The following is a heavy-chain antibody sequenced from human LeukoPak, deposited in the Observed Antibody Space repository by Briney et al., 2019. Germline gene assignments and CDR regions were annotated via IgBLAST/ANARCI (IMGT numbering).Heavy chain of an antibody. CDR2: ISWNSGSI. CDR1: GFTFDDYA. V-gene: IGHV3-9*01. J-gene: IGHJ4*02. D-gene: IGHD3-22*01. Sequence: GGSLRLSCAASGFTFDDYAMHWVRQAPGKGLEWVSGISWNSGSIGYADSVKGRFTISRDNAKNSLYLQMNSLRAEDTASYYCAKDIKVYYYDSSGYRGFDYWGQGTLVTVSS. CDR3: AKDIKVYYYDSSGYRGFDY.